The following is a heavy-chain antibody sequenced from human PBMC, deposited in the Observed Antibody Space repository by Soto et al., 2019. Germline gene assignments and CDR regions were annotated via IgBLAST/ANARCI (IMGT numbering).Heavy chain of an antibody. CDR3: ARGDKNNDYYVDH. CDR1: GASISSGDYA. Sequence: QLQLQESGSGLVEPSQTLSLTCVVSGASISSGDYAWNWVRQPPGKGLEWLGYIYNNGGSYYNPSLKSRLTISLDRSQNHFSLRLNSVTAADTALYFCARGDKNNDYYVDHWGQGTLVTVTS. J-gene: IGHJ4*02. CDR2: IYNNGGS. V-gene: IGHV4-30-2*01. D-gene: IGHD3-16*01.